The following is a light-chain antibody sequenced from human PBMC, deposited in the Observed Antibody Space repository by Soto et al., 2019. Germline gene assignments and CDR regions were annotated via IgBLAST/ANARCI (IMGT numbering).Light chain of an antibody. CDR2: KAS. J-gene: IGKJ1*01. CDR3: QQTYSPPAT. Sequence: DIRMTQSPSSLSASVGDRVTIACRASQSIDTHLNWYQQHPGKAPNALIHKASNLQSGVPSRFSGSGSGTDFTLTISGLQPDVSATYYCQQTYSPPATFGQGTKVEIK. V-gene: IGKV1-39*01. CDR1: QSIDTH.